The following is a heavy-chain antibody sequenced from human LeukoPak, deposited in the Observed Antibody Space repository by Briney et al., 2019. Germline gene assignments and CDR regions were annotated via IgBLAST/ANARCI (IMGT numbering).Heavy chain of an antibody. D-gene: IGHD6-13*01. Sequence: SETLSLTCTVCVGSISSYYWSWIRQPPGKGLEWIGYIYYSGSNNYNPSLKSRVTISVDTSKIQFSLKLSSVTSANWRVGYCAMSQNTSSLYVAWFDPWGQGTLVTVSS. CDR2: IYYSGSN. V-gene: IGHV4-59*01. CDR3: AMSQNTSSLYVAWFDP. CDR1: VGSISSYY. J-gene: IGHJ5*02.